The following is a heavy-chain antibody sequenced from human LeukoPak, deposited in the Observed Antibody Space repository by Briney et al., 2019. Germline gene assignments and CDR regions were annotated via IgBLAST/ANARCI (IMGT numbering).Heavy chain of an antibody. CDR1: GGSISSYY. CDR2: IYTSGST. V-gene: IGHV4-4*07. CDR3: ARRLLSNDYGDYGGGYYFDY. J-gene: IGHJ4*02. D-gene: IGHD4-17*01. Sequence: SETLSLTCTVSGGSISSYYWSWIRQPAGKGLEWIGRIYTSGSTNYNPSLKSRVTMSVDTSKNQFSLKLSSVTAADTAVYYCARRLLSNDYGDYGGGYYFDYWGQGTLVTVSS.